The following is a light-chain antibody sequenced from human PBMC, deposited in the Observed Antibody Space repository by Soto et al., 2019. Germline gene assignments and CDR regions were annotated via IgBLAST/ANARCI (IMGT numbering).Light chain of an antibody. CDR1: QSVSSGY. CDR2: GSS. V-gene: IGKV3-20*01. J-gene: IGKJ1*01. Sequence: EIVLTQSPGTLSLSPGERATLSCRASQSVSSGYSAWYQQKPGQAPRLLIYGSSSRATGIPDRFSGSGSGTDFTLTITRLEPEDFAVYYCQQYGISPWTFGQGTKVEIK. CDR3: QQYGISPWT.